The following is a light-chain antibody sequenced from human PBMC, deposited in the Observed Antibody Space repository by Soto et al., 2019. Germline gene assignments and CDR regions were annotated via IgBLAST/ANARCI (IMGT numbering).Light chain of an antibody. V-gene: IGLV4-69*01. J-gene: IGLJ2*01. CDR2: LYSDGSH. CDR3: QTWGTGSHVV. Sequence: QLVLTQSPSASASLGASVKLTCTLSSGHSSYAIAWHQQQPEQGPRYLMKLYSDGSHTKGDAIPDRFSGSSSGAERYLTISSLQSEDEVDYYCQTWGTGSHVVFGGGTKLTVL. CDR1: SGHSSYA.